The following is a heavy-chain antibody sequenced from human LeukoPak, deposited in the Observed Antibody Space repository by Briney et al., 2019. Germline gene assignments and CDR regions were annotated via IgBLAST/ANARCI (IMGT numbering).Heavy chain of an antibody. CDR2: LNDVGGDA. CDR3: AKTREKLLWFGELLTAYYYGMDV. CDR1: GFTFSTYV. J-gene: IGHJ6*02. V-gene: IGHV3-23*01. Sequence: PGGSLRLSCAASGFTFSTYVMAWVRQAPGKGLEWVSSLNDVGGDAYYADSVKGLFTISRDNSKNTLYLQMNSLRAEDTAVYYCAKTREKLLWFGELLTAYYYGMDVWGQGATVTVSS. D-gene: IGHD3-10*01.